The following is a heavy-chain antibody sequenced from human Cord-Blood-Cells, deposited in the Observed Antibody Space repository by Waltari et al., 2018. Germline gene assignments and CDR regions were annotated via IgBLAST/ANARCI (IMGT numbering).Heavy chain of an antibody. D-gene: IGHD5-12*01. J-gene: IGHJ3*02. Sequence: EVQLVESGGGLIQPGGSLRLSCAASGFTVSSNYMSWVRQAPGKGLEGVSVIYSGCSTYYADSVKGRFTISRDNSKNTLYLQMNSLRAEDTAVYYCARGYSGYDYAFDIWGQGTMVTVSS. CDR2: IYSGCST. CDR1: GFTVSSNY. V-gene: IGHV3-53*01. CDR3: ARGYSGYDYAFDI.